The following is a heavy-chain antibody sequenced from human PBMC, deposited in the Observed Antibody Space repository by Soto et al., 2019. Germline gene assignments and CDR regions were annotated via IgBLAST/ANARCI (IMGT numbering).Heavy chain of an antibody. V-gene: IGHV6-1*01. CDR1: GDSVSSNSAA. CDR3: ARTVGWLDP. D-gene: IGHD1-26*01. CDR2: TYYRSKWYK. Sequence: QTLSLTCAISGDSVSSNSAAWNWIRQSPSRGLEWLGRTYYRSKWYKEYAASVKSRITINPGTSKNQFSLQLNSVSPEDTAVYYCARTVGWLDPWGQGSLVTVSS. J-gene: IGHJ5*02.